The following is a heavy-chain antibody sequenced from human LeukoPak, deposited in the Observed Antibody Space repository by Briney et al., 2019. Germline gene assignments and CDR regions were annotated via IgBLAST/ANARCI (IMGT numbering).Heavy chain of an antibody. V-gene: IGHV1-2*02. J-gene: IGHJ6*02. CDR2: INPNSGGT. CDR3: ARDGMDV. CDR1: GFTFSSYA. Sequence: GRSLRLSCAASGFTFSSYAMHWVRQAPGQGLEWMGWINPNSGGTNYAQKFQGRVTMTRDTSISTAYMELSRLRSDDTAVYYCARDGMDVWGQGTTVTVSS.